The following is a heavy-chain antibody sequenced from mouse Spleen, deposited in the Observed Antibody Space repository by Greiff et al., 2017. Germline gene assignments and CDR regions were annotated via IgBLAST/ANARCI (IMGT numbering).Heavy chain of an antibody. CDR1: GFTFSSYA. D-gene: IGHD2-2*01. V-gene: IGHV5-9-3*01. Sequence: EVHLVESGGGLVKPGGSLKLSCAASGFTFSSYAMSWVRQTPEKRLEWVATISSGGSYTYYPDSVKGRFTISRDNAKNTLYLQMSSLRSEDTAMYYCARHGGYYGYFDVWGAGTTVTVSS. J-gene: IGHJ1*01. CDR2: ISSGGSYT. CDR3: ARHGGYYGYFDV.